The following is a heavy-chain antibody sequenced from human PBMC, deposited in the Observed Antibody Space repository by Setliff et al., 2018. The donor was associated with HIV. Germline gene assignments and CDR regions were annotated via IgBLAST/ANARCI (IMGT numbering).Heavy chain of an antibody. CDR2: MNRDGSEK. CDR3: ARDPAFDAFDI. Sequence: PGGSLRLSCAASGFTFSSSWMTWVRQAPGRGLEYVAGMNRDGSEKGYADSVKGRFSISRDNAKNSLYLQMSSLRTEDTAVYFCARDPAFDAFDIWGQGTMVTVSS. V-gene: IGHV3-7*04. CDR1: GFTFSSSW. J-gene: IGHJ3*02.